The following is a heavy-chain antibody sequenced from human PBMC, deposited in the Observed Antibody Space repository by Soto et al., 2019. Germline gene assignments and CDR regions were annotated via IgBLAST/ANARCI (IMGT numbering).Heavy chain of an antibody. J-gene: IGHJ5*02. CDR2: IAYDGSNK. D-gene: IGHD2-2*01. CDR1: GVTFSSYG. Sequence: QVHLVESGGGVVQPGRSLRLSCVASGVTFSSYGMHWVRQAPGKGLEWVAVIAYDGSNKYYADSVKGRFTISRDNSKNTLYLQMNSLRAEDTAVYYCAKDNCVSTSCYRLYYWFDPWGQGTLVTVSS. V-gene: IGHV3-30*18. CDR3: AKDNCVSTSCYRLYYWFDP.